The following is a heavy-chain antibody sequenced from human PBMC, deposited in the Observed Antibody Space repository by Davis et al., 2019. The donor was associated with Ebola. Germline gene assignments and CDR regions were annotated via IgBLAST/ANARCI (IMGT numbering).Heavy chain of an antibody. CDR2: INPNSCGT. V-gene: IGHV1-2*04. Sequence: ASVKVSCKASGYTFTGYYMHWVRQAPGQGLEWMGWINPNSCGTNYAQKFQGWVTMTRDTSISTAYMELSRLRSDDTAVYYCARASNYCSSTSCYLYYYGMDVWGQGTTVTVSS. CDR3: ARASNYCSSTSCYLYYYGMDV. CDR1: GYTFTGYY. J-gene: IGHJ6*02. D-gene: IGHD2-2*01.